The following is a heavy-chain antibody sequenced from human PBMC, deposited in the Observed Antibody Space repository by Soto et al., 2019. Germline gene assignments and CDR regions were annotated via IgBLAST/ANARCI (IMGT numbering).Heavy chain of an antibody. CDR3: ARGLTDYDFWSGYSNYYFDY. Sequence: GESLKISCKGSGYSFTSYWIGWVRQMPGKGLEWMGIIYPGDSDTRYSPSFQGQVTISADKSISTAYLQWSSLKASDTAMYYCARGLTDYDFWSGYSNYYFDYWGQGTLVTVSS. CDR2: IYPGDSDT. D-gene: IGHD3-3*01. J-gene: IGHJ4*02. CDR1: GYSFTSYW. V-gene: IGHV5-51*01.